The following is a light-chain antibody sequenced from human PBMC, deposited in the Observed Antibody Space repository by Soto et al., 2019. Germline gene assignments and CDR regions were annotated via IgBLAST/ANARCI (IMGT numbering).Light chain of an antibody. CDR2: DAH. CDR1: SSDVGTYNS. Sequence: QSVLTQPASLSGSPGQSVTISCSGTSSDVGTYNSVSWYQQYPGRAPKVILYDAHRRPSGVPDRFSGSKSGNTASLTISGLKAEDEADYYCCSYAGNSYVFGTGTKVTVL. J-gene: IGLJ1*01. V-gene: IGLV2-11*01. CDR3: CSYAGNSYV.